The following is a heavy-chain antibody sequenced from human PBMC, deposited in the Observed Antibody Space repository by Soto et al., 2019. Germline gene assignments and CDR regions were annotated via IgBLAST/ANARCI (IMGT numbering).Heavy chain of an antibody. D-gene: IGHD3-22*01. CDR1: GFTCSSYG. V-gene: IGHV3-30*18. Sequence: SLRLSCAASGFTCSSYGMHWGRQAPGKGLEWVAVISYDGSNKYYADSVKGRFTISRDNSKNTLYLQMNSLRAEDTAVYYCAKDGSSGYWEDYYYYYGMDVWGQGTTVTVS. J-gene: IGHJ6*02. CDR3: AKDGSSGYWEDYYYYYGMDV. CDR2: ISYDGSNK.